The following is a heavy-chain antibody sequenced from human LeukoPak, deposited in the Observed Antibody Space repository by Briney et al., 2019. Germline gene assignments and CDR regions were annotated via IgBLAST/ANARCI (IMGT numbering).Heavy chain of an antibody. CDR1: GFTFSSYG. CDR3: VRDEDRPYHRLDY. CDR2: ILSDGGKE. V-gene: IGHV3-33*08. J-gene: IGHJ4*02. D-gene: IGHD2-15*01. Sequence: GGSLRLSCAASGFTFSSYGMHWVRQAPGRGLEWVAVILSDGGKEFYTDSGKGRFTISRDNSKNTLYLQMNSLRAEDTAVYYGVRDEDRPYHRLDYRGQGTPVTVPS.